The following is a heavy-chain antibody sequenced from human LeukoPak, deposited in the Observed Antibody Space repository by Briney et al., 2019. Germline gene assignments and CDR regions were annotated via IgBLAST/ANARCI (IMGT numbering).Heavy chain of an antibody. CDR3: ARLSGIYGDCEIDY. CDR2: ISAYNGNT. J-gene: IGHJ4*02. Sequence: ASVKVSCKASGYTFTSYGISWVRQAPGQGLEWMGWISAYNGNTNYAQKLQGRVTMTTDTSTSTAYMELRSLRSDDTAVYYCARLSGIYGDCEIDYWGQGTLVTVSS. D-gene: IGHD4-17*01. V-gene: IGHV1-18*01. CDR1: GYTFTSYG.